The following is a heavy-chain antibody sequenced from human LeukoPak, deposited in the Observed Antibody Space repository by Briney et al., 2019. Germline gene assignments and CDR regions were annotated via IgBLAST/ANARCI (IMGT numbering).Heavy chain of an antibody. CDR3: ARDNSSSWYIGY. D-gene: IGHD6-13*01. CDR1: GYTFTSYY. J-gene: IGHJ4*02. CDR2: INPSGGGT. V-gene: IGHV1-46*01. Sequence: ASVKVSCKASGYTFTSYYMHWVRQAPGQGLEWMGIINPSGGGTSYAQKFQGRVTMTRDTSTSTVYMELSSLRPEDTAVYYCARDNSSSWYIGYWGQGTLVTVSS.